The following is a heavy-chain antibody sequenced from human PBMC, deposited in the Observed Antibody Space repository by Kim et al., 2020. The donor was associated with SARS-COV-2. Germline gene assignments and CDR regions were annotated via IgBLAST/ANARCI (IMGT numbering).Heavy chain of an antibody. J-gene: IGHJ4*02. V-gene: IGHV3-30*07. Sequence: ADSVKGRFTISRDNSKNTLYLQMNSLRAEDTAVYYCARDLGYYDSSGYFGWGQGTLVTVSS. D-gene: IGHD3-22*01. CDR3: ARDLGYYDSSGYFG.